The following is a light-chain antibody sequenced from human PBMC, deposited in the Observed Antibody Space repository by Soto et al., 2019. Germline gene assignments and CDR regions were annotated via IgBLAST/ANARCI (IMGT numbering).Light chain of an antibody. CDR3: ETWDTKSRV. CDR2: VEGSGNY. V-gene: IGLV4-60*03. CDR1: SGHRNNI. Sequence: QSVLTQSSSASASVGSSIKLTCTLSSGHRNNIIAWHQHQPGEAPRYVMKVEGSGNYKKESGVPDRFSGSSSGADRYLTISNLQSEDEADYYCETWDTKSRVFGGGTKLTVL. J-gene: IGLJ2*01.